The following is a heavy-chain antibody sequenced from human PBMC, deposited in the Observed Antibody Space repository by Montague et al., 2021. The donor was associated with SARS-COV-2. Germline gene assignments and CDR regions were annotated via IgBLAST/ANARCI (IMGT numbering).Heavy chain of an antibody. Sequence: SETLSLTCTVPGGTISRYYWSWIRQPPGKGLESIGYIYYSGGTNYNPAIERRDTRSVDTSKNQFSLKLSSVTAADTAVYYCARGIFTIPFIPAHYYMDVWG. V-gene: IGHV4-59*01. J-gene: IGHJ6*03. CDR3: ARGIFTIPFIPAHYYMDV. D-gene: IGHD3-3*01. CDR2: IYYSGGT. CDR1: GGTISRYY.